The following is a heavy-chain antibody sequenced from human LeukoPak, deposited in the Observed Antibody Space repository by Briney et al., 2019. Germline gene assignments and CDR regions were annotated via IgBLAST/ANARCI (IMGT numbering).Heavy chain of an antibody. CDR1: GGSFSGYY. Sequence: SETLSLTCAVYGGSFSGYYWSWIRQPPGKGLEWIGYIYYSGSTYYNPSLKSRVTISVDTSKNQFSLKLSSVTAADTAVYYCARVAWVVIAAIDYWGQGTLVTVSS. D-gene: IGHD2-15*01. CDR3: ARVAWVVIAAIDY. CDR2: IYYSGST. J-gene: IGHJ4*02. V-gene: IGHV4-30-4*01.